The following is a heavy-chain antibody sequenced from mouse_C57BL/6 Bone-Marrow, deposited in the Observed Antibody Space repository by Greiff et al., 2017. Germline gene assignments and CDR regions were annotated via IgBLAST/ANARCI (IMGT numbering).Heavy chain of an antibody. D-gene: IGHD4-1*01. CDR2: IDPSDSYT. Sequence: VQLQQPGAELVKPGASVKLSCKASGYTFTSYWMQWVKQRPGQGLEWIGEIDPSDSYTNYNQKFKGKATLTVDTSSSTAYMQLSSLTSEDSAVYYCAKLAYYFDYWGQGTTLTVSS. CDR1: GYTFTSYW. V-gene: IGHV1-50*01. CDR3: AKLAYYFDY. J-gene: IGHJ2*01.